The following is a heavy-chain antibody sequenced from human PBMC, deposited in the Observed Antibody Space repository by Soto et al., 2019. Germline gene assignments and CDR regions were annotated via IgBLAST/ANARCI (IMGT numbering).Heavy chain of an antibody. CDR2: ISSSAYTI. V-gene: IGHV3-11*01. Sequence: QVQLVESGGGLVKPGGSLRLSCAASGFRFGDYYMSWIRQAPGKGMEWVSYISSSAYTIYYAASVEGRFTISRDNAKTSLFLQMNSLRADATAVYYCARGLVVAATRGPLDYWGPGILVTVSS. J-gene: IGHJ4*02. CDR1: GFRFGDYY. D-gene: IGHD2-15*01. CDR3: ARGLVVAATRGPLDY.